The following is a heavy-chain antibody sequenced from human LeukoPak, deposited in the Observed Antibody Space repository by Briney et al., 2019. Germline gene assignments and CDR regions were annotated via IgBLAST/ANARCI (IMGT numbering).Heavy chain of an antibody. CDR2: IHSDGTT. D-gene: IGHD3-16*01. J-gene: IGHJ4*02. CDR3: ARLNFRGGEALHFDS. V-gene: IGHV4-4*09. CDR1: GGSLTNYY. Sequence: SETLSLTCSVSGGSLTNYYWGWIRQPPGKGLEFIGYIHSDGTTNYDSSLQSRVAISLDTSKIQFSLRLYSVTAADTALYFCARLNFRGGEALHFDSWGEGTLVTVSS.